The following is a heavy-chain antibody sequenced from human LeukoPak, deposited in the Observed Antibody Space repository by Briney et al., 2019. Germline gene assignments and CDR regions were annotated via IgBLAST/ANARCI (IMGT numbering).Heavy chain of an antibody. J-gene: IGHJ5*02. V-gene: IGHV4-59*08. D-gene: IGHD6-19*01. Sequence: SETLSLTCTVSGGSIGSYYWSWIRQPPGKGLEWIGYIYYSGSTNYNPSLKSRVTISVDTSKNQFSLKLSSVTAADTAVYYCARQRIAVAGTNWFDPWGQGTLVTVSS. CDR3: ARQRIAVAGTNWFDP. CDR2: IYYSGST. CDR1: GGSIGSYY.